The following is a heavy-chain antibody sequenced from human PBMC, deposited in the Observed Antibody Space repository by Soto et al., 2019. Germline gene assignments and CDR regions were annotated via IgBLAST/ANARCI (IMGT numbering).Heavy chain of an antibody. CDR2: ISPYNDNT. Sequence: ASVNLSCKTSGYTFTNYGINWVRQAPAQGLEWMGWISPYNDNTNYAQKFQGRATMTTATSTSTVYMELRSLRSDDTAIYFCVRVAEYTRSIASFDIWGKGKMVNVS. CDR1: GYTFTNYG. D-gene: IGHD6-6*01. V-gene: IGHV1-18*04. CDR3: VRVAEYTRSIASFDI. J-gene: IGHJ3*02.